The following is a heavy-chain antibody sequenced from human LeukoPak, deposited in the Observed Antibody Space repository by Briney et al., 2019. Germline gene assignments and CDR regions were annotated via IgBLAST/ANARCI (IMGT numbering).Heavy chain of an antibody. CDR1: GGSISSYY. D-gene: IGHD6-19*01. CDR3: ARSLYSSGWYEVY. CDR2: IYTSGST. J-gene: IGHJ4*02. Sequence: SETLSLTCTVSGGSISSYYWGWIRQPAGKGLEWIGRIYTSGSTNYNPSLKSRVTMSVDTSKNQFSLKLSSVTAADTAVYYCARSLYSSGWYEVYWGQGTLVTVSS. V-gene: IGHV4-4*07.